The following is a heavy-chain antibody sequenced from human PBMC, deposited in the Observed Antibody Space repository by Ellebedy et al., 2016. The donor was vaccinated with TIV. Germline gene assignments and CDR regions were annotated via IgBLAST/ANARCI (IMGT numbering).Heavy chain of an antibody. CDR2: IHYTGST. CDR3: ARRGYSYGHYYYFDY. CDR1: GGSIGTYS. Sequence: MPSETLSLTCTVSGGSIGTYSWSWLRQPPGQPLEWIGYIHYTGSTNYNPSLDSRVTMSVDTSTNQFSLSLSFVTAADTAVYYCARRGYSYGHYYYFDYWGQGALVTVSS. V-gene: IGHV4-59*08. J-gene: IGHJ4*02. D-gene: IGHD5-18*01.